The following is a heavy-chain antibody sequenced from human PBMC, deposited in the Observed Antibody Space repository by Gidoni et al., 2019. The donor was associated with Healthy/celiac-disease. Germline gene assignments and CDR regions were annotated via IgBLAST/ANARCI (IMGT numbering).Heavy chain of an antibody. J-gene: IGHJ4*02. D-gene: IGHD3-22*01. V-gene: IGHV3-21*01. CDR1: GCTCSSYS. CDR2: ISSSSSYI. Sequence: EVQLVESGGGLVKPGGSSLRLSCADSGCTCSSYSMNWVRQAPGKGLEWFSSISSSSSYIYYADSVKGRFTISRDNAKNSLYLQMNSLRAEDTAVYYCAREEYYYDSSGLFDYWGQGTLVTVSS. CDR3: AREEYYYDSSGLFDY.